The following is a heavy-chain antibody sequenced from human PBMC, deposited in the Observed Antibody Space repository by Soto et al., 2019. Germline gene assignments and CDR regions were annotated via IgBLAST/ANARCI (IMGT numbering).Heavy chain of an antibody. Sequence: QVQLQESGPGLVKPSQTLSLTCTVSGGSISSGGYYWSWIRQHPGKGLEWIGYIYYSGSTYYNPSRKSRVTISVDTSKNQFSLKLSSVTAADTAVYYCARVIRVLSPTYSGYDYGMDVWGQGTTVTVSS. V-gene: IGHV4-31*03. CDR1: GGSISSGGYY. CDR3: ARVIRVLSPTYSGYDYGMDV. CDR2: IYYSGST. D-gene: IGHD5-12*01. J-gene: IGHJ6*02.